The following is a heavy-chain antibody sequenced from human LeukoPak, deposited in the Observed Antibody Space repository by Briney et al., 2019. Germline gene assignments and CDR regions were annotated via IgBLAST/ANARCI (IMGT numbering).Heavy chain of an antibody. CDR1: GYSISSGYY. V-gene: IGHV4-38-2*01. CDR2: IYHSGST. J-gene: IGHJ4*02. Sequence: PSETLSLXCAVSGYSISSGYYWGWIRQPPGKGLEWIGSIYHSGSTYYNPSLKSRVTISVDTSKNQFSLKLSSVTAADTAVYYCARRRMPYDFWSGQDYWGQGTLVTVSS. D-gene: IGHD3-3*01. CDR3: ARRRMPYDFWSGQDY.